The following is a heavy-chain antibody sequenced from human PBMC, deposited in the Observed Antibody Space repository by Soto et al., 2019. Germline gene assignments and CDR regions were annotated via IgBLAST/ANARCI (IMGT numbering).Heavy chain of an antibody. J-gene: IGHJ3*02. Sequence: QGQLQESGPGLVKPSQTLSLTCTVSGGSISSGGYYWTWIRQHPGKGLEWIGYISYSGSTYYNPSLKSRVTFSLDSSTSQFSLKLRSVTAADTAVYYCARDLRLVGDSGGSYADTFDIWGQGTMVTVSS. V-gene: IGHV4-31*03. CDR1: GGSISSGGYY. CDR2: ISYSGST. D-gene: IGHD3-22*01. CDR3: ARDLRLVGDSGGSYADTFDI.